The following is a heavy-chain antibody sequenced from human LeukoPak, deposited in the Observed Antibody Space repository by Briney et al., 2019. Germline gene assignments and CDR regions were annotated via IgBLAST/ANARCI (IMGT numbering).Heavy chain of an antibody. Sequence: SETLSLTCTVSGYSISSGYYCGWIRQPPGKGLEWIGTIDHSGSTYYNPSLKSRVTISVDTSKNQFSLKLSSVTAADTAVYYCAREPATYYYDSSGYSYFDYWGQGTLVTVSS. V-gene: IGHV4-38-2*02. CDR3: AREPATYYYDSSGYSYFDY. CDR1: GYSISSGYY. D-gene: IGHD3-22*01. CDR2: IDHSGST. J-gene: IGHJ4*02.